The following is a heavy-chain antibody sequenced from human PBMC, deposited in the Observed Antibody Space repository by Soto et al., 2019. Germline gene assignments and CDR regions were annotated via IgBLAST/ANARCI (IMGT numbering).Heavy chain of an antibody. Sequence: PSETLSLTCTVSGGSISSGDYYWSWIRQPPGKGLEWIGYIYYSGSTYYNPSLKSRVTISVDTSKNQFSLKLSSVTAADTAVYYCARDEGGSFNFDYWGQGTLVTVSS. CDR2: IYYSGST. D-gene: IGHD1-26*01. CDR3: ARDEGGSFNFDY. J-gene: IGHJ4*02. V-gene: IGHV4-30-4*01. CDR1: GGSISSGDYY.